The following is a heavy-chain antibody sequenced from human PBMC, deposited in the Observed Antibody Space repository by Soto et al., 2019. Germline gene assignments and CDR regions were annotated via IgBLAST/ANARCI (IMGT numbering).Heavy chain of an antibody. D-gene: IGHD3-9*01. CDR1: GFTFSSYA. CDR2: ISGAAGST. CDR3: ARSLPLYDATGYYRAPSDH. V-gene: IGHV3-23*01. J-gene: IGHJ4*02. Sequence: EVQLLESGGGLVQPGGSLRLSCAGSGFTFSSYAMNWVRQAPGKGLEWISGISGAAGSTYTEDSVKGRFTISRDNSKNTLYLQMNSLRAEDTAVYYCARSLPLYDATGYYRAPSDHWGQGTLVTVSS.